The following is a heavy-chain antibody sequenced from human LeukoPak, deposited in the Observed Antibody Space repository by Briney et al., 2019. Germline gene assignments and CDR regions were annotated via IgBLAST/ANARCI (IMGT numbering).Heavy chain of an antibody. CDR1: GGSISSGDYY. V-gene: IGHV4-39*01. CDR3: ARQKYWGQLTWIQLWFDY. D-gene: IGHD5-18*01. J-gene: IGHJ4*02. CDR2: IYYSGST. Sequence: SETLSLTCTVSGGSISSGDYYWSWIRQPPGKGLEWIGSIYYSGSTYYNPSLKSRVTISVDTSKNQFSLKLSSVTAADTAVYYCARQKYWGQLTWIQLWFDYWGQGTLVTVSS.